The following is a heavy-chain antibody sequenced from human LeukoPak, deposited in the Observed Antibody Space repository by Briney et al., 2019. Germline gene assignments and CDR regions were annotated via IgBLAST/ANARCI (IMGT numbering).Heavy chain of an antibody. CDR3: ARVSSSSWYPPDFDY. CDR1: GFTFSSYA. V-gene: IGHV3-30*04. Sequence: PGGSLRLSCAASGFTFSSYAMHWVRQAPGKGLEWVAVISYDGSNKYYADSVKGRFTISRDNSKNTLYLQMNSLRAEDTAVYYCARVSSSSWYPPDFDYWGQGTLVTVSS. D-gene: IGHD6-13*01. CDR2: ISYDGSNK. J-gene: IGHJ4*02.